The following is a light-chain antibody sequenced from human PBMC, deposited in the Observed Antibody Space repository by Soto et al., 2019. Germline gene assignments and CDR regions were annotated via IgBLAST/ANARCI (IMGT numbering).Light chain of an antibody. V-gene: IGKV3D-15*01. CDR2: GAS. J-gene: IGKJ1*01. CDR1: QSVSSN. Sequence: EIVMTQSPATLSVSPGERATLSCRASQSVSSNLAWYQQKPGQVPRLLIYGASSRATGIPARFRGSGSGTEFTLTISSLQSEDFAVYYCQQYNSWPWTFGQGTKGDIK. CDR3: QQYNSWPWT.